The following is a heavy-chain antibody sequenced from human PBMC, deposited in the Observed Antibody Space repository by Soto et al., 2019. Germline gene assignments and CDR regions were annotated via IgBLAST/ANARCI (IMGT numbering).Heavy chain of an antibody. D-gene: IGHD5-18*01. CDR1: GATLSTHG. CDR2: TIPIIGTR. Sequence: ASVKVSCKASGATLSTHGISWVRQAPGQGLEWMGGTIPIIGTRDYAEKFQGRVKITADESTTTSYMELSSLRPDDTAVYYCAAGDSSDTGDYWGQGTLVTVFS. J-gene: IGHJ4*02. V-gene: IGHV1-69*13. CDR3: AAGDSSDTGDY.